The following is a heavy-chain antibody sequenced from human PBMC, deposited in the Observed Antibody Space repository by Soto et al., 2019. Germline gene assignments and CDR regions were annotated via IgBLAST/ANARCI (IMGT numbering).Heavy chain of an antibody. CDR3: ARTPYYYGSGSYPPLLDY. CDR1: GFSLSTSGMC. D-gene: IGHD3-10*01. J-gene: IGHJ4*02. CDR2: IDWDDDK. V-gene: IGHV2-70*01. Sequence: GSGPTLVNPTQTLTLTCTFSGFSLSTSGMCVSWIRQPPGKALEWLALIDWDDDKYYSTSLKTRLTISKDTSKNQVVLTMTNMDPVDTATYYCARTPYYYGSGSYPPLLDYWGQGTLVTVSS.